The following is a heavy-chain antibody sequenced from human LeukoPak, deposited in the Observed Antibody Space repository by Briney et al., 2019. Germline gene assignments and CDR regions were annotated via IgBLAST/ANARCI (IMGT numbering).Heavy chain of an antibody. Sequence: ASVKVSCKASGYTFTSYGISWVRQAPGQGLEWMGWISGYNGNTNYAQKLQGRVTMTTGTSTSAAYMELRSLRSDDTAVYYCARDHRYGDYFDYWGQGTLVTVSS. CDR2: ISGYNGNT. D-gene: IGHD1-1*01. J-gene: IGHJ4*02. V-gene: IGHV1-18*01. CDR3: ARDHRYGDYFDY. CDR1: GYTFTSYG.